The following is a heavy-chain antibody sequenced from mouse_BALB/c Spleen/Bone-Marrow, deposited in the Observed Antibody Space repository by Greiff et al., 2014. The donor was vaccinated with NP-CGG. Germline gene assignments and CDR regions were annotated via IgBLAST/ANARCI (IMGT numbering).Heavy chain of an antibody. J-gene: IGHJ1*01. Sequence: EVKLMESRAGLVKPGASVNLSCTTSGFNIKDTYIHWIKQRPEQGLEWIGRIDPANSYTKCDPKFQDKATITADTSSNTAYLQLGSLTSEDTAVYYCSRYFDYWNFDVWGAGTTVTVSS. V-gene: IGHV14-3*02. CDR3: SRYFDYWNFDV. CDR2: IDPANSYT. CDR1: GFNIKDTY.